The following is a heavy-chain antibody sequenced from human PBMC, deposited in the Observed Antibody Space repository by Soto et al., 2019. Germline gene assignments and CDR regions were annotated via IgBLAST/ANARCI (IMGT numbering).Heavy chain of an antibody. CDR1: GGSFSGYY. CDR2: INHSGIT. V-gene: IGHV4-34*01. Sequence: SETLSLTCAVYGGSFSGYYCSWIRQPPGKGLEWIGEINHSGITNYNPSLKSRFTISVYTSKNQFSLKLSSVSAAYTAVYYCATGRGVRGVIITTYYCCGLDVWGQGTTGTVSS. D-gene: IGHD3-10*01. J-gene: IGHJ6*02. CDR3: ATGRGVRGVIITTYYCCGLDV.